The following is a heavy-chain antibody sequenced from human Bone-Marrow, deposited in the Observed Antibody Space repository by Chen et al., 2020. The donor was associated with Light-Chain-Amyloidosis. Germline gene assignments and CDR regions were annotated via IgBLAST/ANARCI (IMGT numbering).Heavy chain of an antibody. V-gene: IGHV5-51*01. CDR2: IYPDDSDA. CDR1: GYTFPNYW. Sequence: EVQLEQSGPEVKKPGESLKISCKGSGYTFPNYWIGWVRQMPGKGLEWMGVIYPDDSDARNSPSFECEVTTSADKSITTAYLKWRSLKASDTAMYYCARRRDGYNFDYWGQGTLVTVAS. J-gene: IGHJ4*02. D-gene: IGHD5-12*01. CDR3: ARRRDGYNFDY.